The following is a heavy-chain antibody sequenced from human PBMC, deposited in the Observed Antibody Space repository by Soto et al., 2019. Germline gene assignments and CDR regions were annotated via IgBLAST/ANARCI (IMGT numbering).Heavy chain of an antibody. CDR1: GFPFSNAW. J-gene: IGHJ6*04. CDR3: VTGPGTYCAKSACTVYYYGVDV. Sequence: VGSLRLSCAASGFPFSNAWMSWVRQAPGRGLEWVGRFKSTVDGGTTDYAAPVKGRFTISRDDSKNTVYLQMNSPKAEDTAVYNCVTGPGTYCAKSACTVYYYGVDVWGKGTTVTVSS. D-gene: IGHD2-8*01. CDR2: FKSTVDGGTT. V-gene: IGHV3-15*01.